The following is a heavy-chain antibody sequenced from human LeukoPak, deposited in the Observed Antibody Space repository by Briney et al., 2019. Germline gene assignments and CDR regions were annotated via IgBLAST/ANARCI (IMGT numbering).Heavy chain of an antibody. J-gene: IGHJ5*02. Sequence: PGGSLRLSCAVSGFRVSDYYMSWVRQAPGKGLKWVGLIRDSGEAFYADFARGRFAISRDESENTLYLQMNSLRVEDTAVYFCARDRAANQDWVEFDPWGQGTPLIVSS. CDR1: GFRVSDYY. V-gene: IGHV3-66*03. CDR2: IRDSGEA. CDR3: ARDRAANQDWVEFDP. D-gene: IGHD3/OR15-3a*01.